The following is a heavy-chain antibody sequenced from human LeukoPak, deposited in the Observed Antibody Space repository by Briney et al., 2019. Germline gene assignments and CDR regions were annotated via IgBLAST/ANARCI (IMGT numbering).Heavy chain of an antibody. V-gene: IGHV4-59*08. CDR3: ARGRTGYPNWFDP. D-gene: IGHD3/OR15-3a*01. Sequence: PSETLSLTCTVSGGSISSYYWSWIRQPPGKGLEWIGYIYYSGSTNYNPSLKSRVTISVDTSKNQFSLKLSPVTAADTAVYYCARGRTGYPNWFDPWGQGTLVTVSS. CDR1: GGSISSYY. CDR2: IYYSGST. J-gene: IGHJ5*02.